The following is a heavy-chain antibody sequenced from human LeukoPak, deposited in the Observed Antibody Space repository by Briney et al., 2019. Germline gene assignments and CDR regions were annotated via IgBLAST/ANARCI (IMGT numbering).Heavy chain of an antibody. CDR3: VKTVSGITFHD. CDR2: ISGNSTYI. CDR1: GFTLSYYG. D-gene: IGHD6-19*01. J-gene: IGHJ4*02. V-gene: IGHV3-21*01. Sequence: PGGSLRLSCAASGFTLSYYGLNWVRQAPVKGLEWVSSISGNSTYIYYAESVKGRFTISRDNAKSSLYLQMNSLRVEDTAVYYCVKTVSGITFHDWGQGTLVTVSS.